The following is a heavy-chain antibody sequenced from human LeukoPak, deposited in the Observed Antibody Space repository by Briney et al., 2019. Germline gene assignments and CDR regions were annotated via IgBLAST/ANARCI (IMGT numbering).Heavy chain of an antibody. CDR1: GFTFGDNA. Sequence: GGSLRLSCVASGFTFGDNAMGWVRQARGKGLEWVSAITNSGDTTYYVGCVKGRFTISRDNSKNALYLQMNSLRVEDTAIYYCVKEAVTPHFDYWGQGTLVTVSS. J-gene: IGHJ4*02. CDR2: ITNSGDTT. V-gene: IGHV3-23*01. D-gene: IGHD6-19*01. CDR3: VKEAVTPHFDY.